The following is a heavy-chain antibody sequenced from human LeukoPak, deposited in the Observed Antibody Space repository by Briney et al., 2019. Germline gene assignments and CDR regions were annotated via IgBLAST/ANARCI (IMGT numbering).Heavy chain of an antibody. CDR1: GFTFDDYT. Sequence: PGGSLRLSCAASGFTFDDYTMHWVRQAPGKGLEWVSLISWDGGSTYYADSVKGRFTISRDNSKNSLYLQMNSLSTADTALYYXXXXXXXXXMVRGVTSFDYWGQGTLVTVSS. J-gene: IGHJ4*02. CDR3: XXXXXXXXMVRGVTSFDY. V-gene: IGHV3-43*01. D-gene: IGHD3-10*01. CDR2: ISWDGGST.